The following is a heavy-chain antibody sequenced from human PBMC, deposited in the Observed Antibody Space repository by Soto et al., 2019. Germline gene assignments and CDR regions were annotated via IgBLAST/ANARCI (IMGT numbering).Heavy chain of an antibody. D-gene: IGHD2-15*01. CDR1: GFTFSSYG. V-gene: IGHV3-33*01. Sequence: GGSLRLSCAASGFTFSSYGMHWVRQGPGKGLEWVAVIWYDGSNKNYGDSVKGRFTISRDNSKNTLYLQMDSLRAEDTAVYYCVRDKVDATFDYWGQGTLVTVSS. CDR2: IWYDGSNK. CDR3: VRDKVDATFDY. J-gene: IGHJ4*02.